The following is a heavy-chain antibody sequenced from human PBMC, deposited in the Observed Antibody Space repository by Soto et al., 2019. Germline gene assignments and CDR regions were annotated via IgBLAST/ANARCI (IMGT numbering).Heavy chain of an antibody. Sequence: SETLSLTCTVSGGSVSSGSYYWSWIRQPPGKGLEWIGYIYYSGSTNYNPSLKSRVTISVDTSKNQFSLKLSSVTAADTAVYYCARVGIAVARYRYFDLWGRGTLVTVSS. CDR2: IYYSGST. D-gene: IGHD6-19*01. CDR3: ARVGIAVARYRYFDL. J-gene: IGHJ2*01. V-gene: IGHV4-61*01. CDR1: GGSVSSGSYY.